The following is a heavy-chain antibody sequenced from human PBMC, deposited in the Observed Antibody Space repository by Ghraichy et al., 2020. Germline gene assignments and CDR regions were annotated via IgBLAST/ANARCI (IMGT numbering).Heavy chain of an antibody. CDR1: GGPVGGYY. D-gene: IGHD2-8*02. CDR2: INHSGDT. CDR3: TRGRGVLRT. V-gene: IGHV4-34*01. J-gene: IGHJ5*02. Sequence: ETLSLTCGISGGPVGGYYWSWIRQSPGKGLEWLGEINHSGDTYYNPYLKSRLKISVDTSRDRSSLNLTSVTAADTAVYYCTRGRGVLRTWGQGNLVTVSS.